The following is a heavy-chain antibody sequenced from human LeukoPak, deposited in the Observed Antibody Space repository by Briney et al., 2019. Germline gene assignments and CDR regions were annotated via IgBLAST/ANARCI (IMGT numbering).Heavy chain of an antibody. CDR2: IYHSGST. CDR1: GGSISSGGYS. Sequence: SRTLSLTCAVSGGSISSGGYSWSWIRQPPGKGLEWIGYIYHSGSTYYNPSLKSRVTISVDRSKNQFSLKLSSVTAADTAVYYCARYDGTHHDYWGQGTLVTVSS. V-gene: IGHV4-30-2*01. CDR3: ARYDGTHHDY. D-gene: IGHD3-22*01. J-gene: IGHJ4*02.